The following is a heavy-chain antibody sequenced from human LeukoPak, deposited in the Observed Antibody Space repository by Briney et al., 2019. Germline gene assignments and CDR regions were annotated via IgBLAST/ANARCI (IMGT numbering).Heavy chain of an antibody. CDR2: FDAEDGKT. D-gene: IGHD3-10*01. J-gene: IGHJ3*01. V-gene: IGHV1-24*01. Sequence: ASVKVSCKVSGYSLTGLSIQWVRQAPGERLEWMGGFDAEDGKTIYAQKYQGRVTITADESTTTVDINLRSLSTEDTAMYFCARPMGRGAAYGLWGQGTMVVVSS. CDR1: GYSLTGLS. CDR3: ARPMGRGAAYGL.